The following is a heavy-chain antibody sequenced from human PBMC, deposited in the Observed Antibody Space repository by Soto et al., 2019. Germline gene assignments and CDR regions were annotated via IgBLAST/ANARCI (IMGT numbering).Heavy chain of an antibody. CDR1: GYTFTSCG. CDR2: ISAYNGNT. J-gene: IGHJ3*02. CDR3: AREPAAPDQDAFDI. D-gene: IGHD2-2*01. V-gene: IGHV1-18*01. Sequence: ASVKVSCKASGYTFTSCGISWVRQAPGQGLEWMGWISAYNGNTNYAQKLQGRVTMTTDTSTSTAYMELSSLRSEDTAVYYCAREPAAPDQDAFDIWGQGTMVTVSS.